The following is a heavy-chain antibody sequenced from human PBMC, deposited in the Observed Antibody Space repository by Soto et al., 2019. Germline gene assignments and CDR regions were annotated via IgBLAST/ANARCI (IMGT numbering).Heavy chain of an antibody. V-gene: IGHV1-8*01. Sequence: ASVKVSCKASGYTFTNYDINWVRQATGQGLEWMGWMNPNSGNTGYAQKFQGRVTMTRNTSISTAYMELSSLRSEDTAVYYCARLFQITIFGVVIDDYYYYMDVWGKGTTVTVSS. J-gene: IGHJ6*03. D-gene: IGHD3-3*01. CDR2: MNPNSGNT. CDR1: GYTFTNYD. CDR3: ARLFQITIFGVVIDDYYYYMDV.